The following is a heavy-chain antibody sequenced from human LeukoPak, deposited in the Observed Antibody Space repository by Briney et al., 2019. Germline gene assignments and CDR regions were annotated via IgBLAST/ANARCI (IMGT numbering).Heavy chain of an antibody. J-gene: IGHJ4*02. CDR1: GFTFGDYA. D-gene: IGHD6-19*01. CDR3: TRRGGWYSDY. CDR2: IRSKAYGGTT. Sequence: GGSLRLSCTASGFTFGDYAMSWVRQAQGKGLEWVGFIRSKAYGGTTEYAASVRGRFTISRDDSKGIAYLQMNSLKTEDTAVYYCTRRGGWYSDYWGQGTLVTVSS. V-gene: IGHV3-49*04.